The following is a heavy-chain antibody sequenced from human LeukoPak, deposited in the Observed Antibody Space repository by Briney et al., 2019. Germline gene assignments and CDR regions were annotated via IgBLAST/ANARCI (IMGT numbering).Heavy chain of an antibody. V-gene: IGHV4-59*01. CDR2: IYYSGST. Sequence: SETLSLTCTVSGGSISSYYWSWIRQPPGKGLEWIGYIYYSGSTNYNPSLNSRVTVSVDTSKNQFSLKLSSVTAADTAVYYCARALVGYSSLYYFDCWGEGALVTVSS. D-gene: IGHD4-11*01. CDR3: ARALVGYSSLYYFDC. CDR1: GGSISSYY. J-gene: IGHJ4*02.